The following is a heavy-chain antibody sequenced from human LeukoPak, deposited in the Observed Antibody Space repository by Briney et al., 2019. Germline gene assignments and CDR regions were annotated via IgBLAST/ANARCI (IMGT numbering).Heavy chain of an antibody. CDR1: GFTFSSYG. Sequence: GGCLRLSFAASGFTFSSYGMHWVRQAPGKGLEWVAVIWYDGSNKYYADSVKGRFTISRDNSKNTLYLQMNSLRAEDTAVYYCARETPSARNYDSSSYYDYWGQGTLVTVSS. J-gene: IGHJ4*02. CDR3: ARETPSARNYDSSSYYDY. V-gene: IGHV3-33*01. CDR2: IWYDGSNK. D-gene: IGHD3-22*01.